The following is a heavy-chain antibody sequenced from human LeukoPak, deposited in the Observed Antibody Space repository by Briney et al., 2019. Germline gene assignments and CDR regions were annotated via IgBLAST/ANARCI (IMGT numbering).Heavy chain of an antibody. V-gene: IGHV4-38-2*01. J-gene: IGHJ4*02. CDR2: IYHSGST. CDR1: GYSISRGYY. CDR3: ARLGDYREY. Sequence: SETLSPTRAVSGYSISRGYYWGWVLPPPGEGLEWIGSIYHSGSTYYNPSLKSRVTISVDTSKNQFSLKLSSVTAADTAVYYCARLGDYREYWGQGTLVTVSS. D-gene: IGHD4-17*01.